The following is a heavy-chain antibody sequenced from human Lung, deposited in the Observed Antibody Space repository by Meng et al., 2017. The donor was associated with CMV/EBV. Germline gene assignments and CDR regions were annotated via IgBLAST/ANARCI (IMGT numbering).Heavy chain of an antibody. J-gene: IGHJ4*01. CDR1: GFTFRNYG. V-gene: IGHV3-30*02. D-gene: IGHD6-13*01. CDR3: ARDSISWYFDY. CDR2: IWSNGGTK. Sequence: GGSLRLSCTASGFTFRNYGVHWVRQAPGKGLEWVAFIWSNGGTKFYADSVDGRFTISRDNSRNVVYLQMDSLRPGDTAIYYCARDSISWYFDYWGPGALVTVSS.